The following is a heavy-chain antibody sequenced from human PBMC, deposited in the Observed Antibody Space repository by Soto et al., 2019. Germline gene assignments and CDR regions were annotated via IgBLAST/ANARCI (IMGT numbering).Heavy chain of an antibody. J-gene: IGHJ4*02. CDR2: IAYDGRNK. CDR3: ARDPAGMMARGDD. CDR1: GFTFSSYA. Sequence: GGSLRLSCAASGFTFSSYAMHWVRQAPGKGLEWVAVIAYDGRNKYYADSVKGRFTISRDNSKNTLYLQMNSLRSEDTAVYYCARDPAGMMARGDDWGQGTLVTVSS. D-gene: IGHD3-10*01. V-gene: IGHV3-30*04.